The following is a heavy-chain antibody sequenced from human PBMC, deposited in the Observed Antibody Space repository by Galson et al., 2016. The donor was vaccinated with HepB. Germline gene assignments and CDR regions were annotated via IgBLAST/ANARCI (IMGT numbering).Heavy chain of an antibody. CDR1: EFTFSSYA. D-gene: IGHD3-10*01. V-gene: IGHV3-23*01. CDR2: ISGSGGST. Sequence: SLRLSCAASEFTFSSYAMNWVRQAPGKGLEWVSAISGSGGSTSYADSVKGRFTISRDNSKSTLYLQMNSLRAEDTAVYYCAKCLWVRGVYPFDPWGQGTLVTVSS. J-gene: IGHJ5*02. CDR3: AKCLWVRGVYPFDP.